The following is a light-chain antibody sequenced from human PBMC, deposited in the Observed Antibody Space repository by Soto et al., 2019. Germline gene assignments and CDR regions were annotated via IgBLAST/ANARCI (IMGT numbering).Light chain of an antibody. CDR1: QSISTY. CDR3: PQSYSTPRT. J-gene: IGKJ2*02. Sequence: DIQMTQSPSSLSASVGDRVTITCRASQSISTYLNWYQQKVGKAPKLLIYAASSLQRGVPSRFSGSSSVTDFTITIRSLQPEEFATYYCPQSYSTPRTFGQGTKLEIK. CDR2: AAS. V-gene: IGKV1-39*01.